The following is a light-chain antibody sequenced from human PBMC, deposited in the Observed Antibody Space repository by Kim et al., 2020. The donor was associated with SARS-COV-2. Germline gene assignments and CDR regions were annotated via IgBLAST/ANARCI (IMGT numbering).Light chain of an antibody. Sequence: VTISCTGSSSNIGAGYDVHWYQQLPGRAPKLLIYANSNRPSGVPDRFSGSKSGTSASLAITGLQAEDEADYYCQSYDSSLSGSYVFGTGTKVTVL. CDR3: QSYDSSLSGSYV. CDR2: ANS. V-gene: IGLV1-40*01. J-gene: IGLJ1*01. CDR1: SSNIGAGYD.